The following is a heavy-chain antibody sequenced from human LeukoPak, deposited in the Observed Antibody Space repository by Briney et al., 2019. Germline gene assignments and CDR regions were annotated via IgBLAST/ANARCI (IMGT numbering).Heavy chain of an antibody. Sequence: GGSLRHSCAASGFTFSSYVMSWVRPAAGERPGWVSAISGSGGSYYYADSVKGRVTISRDNYKNTLYLQMNSLRAEDTAVYYCARDIRDYYESSPAPETSGPGTLVT. J-gene: IGHJ5*02. CDR1: GFTFSSYV. CDR2: ISGSGGSY. V-gene: IGHV3-23*01. D-gene: IGHD3-22*01. CDR3: ARDIRDYYESSPAPET.